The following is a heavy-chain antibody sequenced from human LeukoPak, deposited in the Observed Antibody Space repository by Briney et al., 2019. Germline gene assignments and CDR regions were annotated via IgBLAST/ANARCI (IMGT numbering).Heavy chain of an antibody. V-gene: IGHV4-59*01. CDR1: GGSISSYY. CDR2: IYYSGST. CDR3: ARAPSYYYYMDV. J-gene: IGHJ6*03. Sequence: SETLSLTRTVSGGSISSYYWSWIRQPPGKGLEWIGYIYYSGSTNYNPSLKSRVTISVDTSKNQFSLKLSSVTAADTAVYFCARAPSYYYYMDVWGKGTTVTVSS.